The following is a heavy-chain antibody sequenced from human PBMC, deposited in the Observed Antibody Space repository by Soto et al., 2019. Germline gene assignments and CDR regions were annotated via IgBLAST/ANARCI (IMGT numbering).Heavy chain of an antibody. V-gene: IGHV4-31*03. CDR1: GGSISSGGYY. Sequence: SETLSLTCTVSGGSISSGGYYWSWIRQHPGKGLEWIGYIYYSGSTYYNPSLKSRVTISVDTSKNQFSLKLSSVTAADTAVYYCARSSGRTYYDFGSAQSSDIWGQGTMVTVSS. J-gene: IGHJ3*02. CDR3: ARSSGRTYYDFGSAQSSDI. CDR2: IYYSGST. D-gene: IGHD3-3*01.